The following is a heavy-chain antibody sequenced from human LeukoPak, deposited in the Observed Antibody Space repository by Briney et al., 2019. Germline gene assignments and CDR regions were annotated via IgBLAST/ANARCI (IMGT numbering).Heavy chain of an antibody. Sequence: ASVKVSCKVSGYTLTELSMHWVRQAPGKGLEWMGGSDPEDGETIYAQKFQGRVTMTEDTSTDTAYMELSSLRSEDMAVYYCAVGATNLIAFDIWGQGTMVTVSS. CDR1: GYTLTELS. V-gene: IGHV1-24*01. CDR3: AVGATNLIAFDI. CDR2: SDPEDGET. J-gene: IGHJ3*02. D-gene: IGHD1-26*01.